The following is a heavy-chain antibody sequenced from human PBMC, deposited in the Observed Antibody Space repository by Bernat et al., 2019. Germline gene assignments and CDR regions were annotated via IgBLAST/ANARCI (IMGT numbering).Heavy chain of an antibody. V-gene: IGHV3-21*01. Sequence: EVQLVESGGGLVKPGGSLRLSCAASGFTFSSYSMNWVRQAPGKGLEWVSSISSSSSYIYYADSVKGRFTISRDNATNSLYLQMNSLRAEDTAVYYCARDGLGLDYYYYGMDVWGQGTTVTVSS. D-gene: IGHD3-16*01. J-gene: IGHJ6*02. CDR2: ISSSSSYI. CDR3: ARDGLGLDYYYYGMDV. CDR1: GFTFSSYS.